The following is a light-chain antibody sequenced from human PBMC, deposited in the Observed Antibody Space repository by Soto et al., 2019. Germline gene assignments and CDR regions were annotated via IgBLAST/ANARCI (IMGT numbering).Light chain of an antibody. CDR1: QTISSW. CDR3: QQYYNYST. V-gene: IGKV1-5*01. CDR2: DAS. J-gene: IGKJ1*01. Sequence: DIPMTQSPSTLPASVGDRVTITCRASQTISSWLAWYQQKPGKAPDLLIYDASSLAGGVPSRFSRSESGTEFTPTIGSLQPDDFASYFCQQYYNYSTFGHGTKVEVK.